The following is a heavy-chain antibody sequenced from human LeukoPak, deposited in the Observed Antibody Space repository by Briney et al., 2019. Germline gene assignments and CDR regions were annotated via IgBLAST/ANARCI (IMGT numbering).Heavy chain of an antibody. V-gene: IGHV1-18*01. J-gene: IGHJ4*02. D-gene: IGHD3-10*01. CDR3: ARERFIYYGSGSHGDY. CDR2: ISAYNGNT. CDR1: GYTFTSYG. Sequence: ASVKVSCKASGYTFTSYGISWVRQAPGQGLEWMGWISAYNGNTNYAQKLQGRVTMTTDTSTSTAYMELRSLRSDDTAVYYCARERFIYYGSGSHGDYWGQGTLATVSS.